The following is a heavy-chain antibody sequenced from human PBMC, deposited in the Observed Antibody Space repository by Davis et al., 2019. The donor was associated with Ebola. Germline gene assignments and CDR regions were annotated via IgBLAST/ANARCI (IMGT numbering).Heavy chain of an antibody. CDR3: ARDYPLSWFDP. J-gene: IGHJ5*02. Sequence: AASVKVSCKASGGTFSSYAISWVRQAPGQGLEWMGWISAYNGNTNYAQKLQGRVTMTTDTSTSTAYMELRSLRSDDTAVYYCARDYPLSWFDPWGQGTLVTVSS. CDR2: ISAYNGNT. CDR1: GGTFSSYA. D-gene: IGHD3-16*02. V-gene: IGHV1-18*01.